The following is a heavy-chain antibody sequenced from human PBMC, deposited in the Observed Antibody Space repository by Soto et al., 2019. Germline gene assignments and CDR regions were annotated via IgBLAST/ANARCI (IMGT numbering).Heavy chain of an antibody. V-gene: IGHV3-21*06. CDR2: ISSTTNYI. CDR1: GFTFTRYS. CDR3: ARESEDLTSNFDY. Sequence: EGSLRLSCAASGFTFTRYSMNWVRQAPGKGLEWVSSISSTTNYIYYGDSMKGRFTISRDNAKNSLYLEMNSLRAEDTAVYYCARESEDLTSNFDYWGQGXLVTVSS. J-gene: IGHJ4*02.